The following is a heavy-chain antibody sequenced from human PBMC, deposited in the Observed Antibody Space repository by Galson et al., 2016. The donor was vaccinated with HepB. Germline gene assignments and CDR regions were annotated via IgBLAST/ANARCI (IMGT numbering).Heavy chain of an antibody. CDR1: GFTFPTSV. D-gene: IGHD3-10*01. CDR2: ISHDGRGT. J-gene: IGHJ4*02. Sequence: SLRLSCAASGFTFPTSVFHWVRQAPGKGLEWVAGISHDGRGTYYRDSVKGRFTISRDNSKNTLYLQMNSLRPEDTAVYYCARGDGPGSYLVDYWGQGTLLIVSS. CDR3: ARGDGPGSYLVDY. V-gene: IGHV3-30*04.